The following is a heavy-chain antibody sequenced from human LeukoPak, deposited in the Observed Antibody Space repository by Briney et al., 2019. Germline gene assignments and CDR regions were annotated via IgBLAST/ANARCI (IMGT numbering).Heavy chain of an antibody. D-gene: IGHD3-16*02. Sequence: PSETLSLTCTVSGGSISSSSYYWGWIRQPPGKGLEWIGYIYYSGSTNYNPSLKSRVTISVDTSKNQFSLKLSSVTAADTAVYYCANSRYTSGWFDPWGQGTLVTVSS. CDR3: ANSRYTSGWFDP. V-gene: IGHV4-61*05. CDR2: IYYSGST. J-gene: IGHJ5*02. CDR1: GGSISSSSYY.